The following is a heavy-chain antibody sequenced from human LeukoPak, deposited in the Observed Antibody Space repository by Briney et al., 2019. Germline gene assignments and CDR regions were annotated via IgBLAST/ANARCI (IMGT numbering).Heavy chain of an antibody. Sequence: GGSLRLSCAASGFTFSSYRMNWFRQAPGKGLEWVSSISSSGGYICYVDSVRGRFTISRDNAKNSLYLQMNSLRAEDTAVYYCAKDPYGDFSFDYWGQGTLVTVSS. D-gene: IGHD4-17*01. V-gene: IGHV3-21*01. CDR3: AKDPYGDFSFDY. J-gene: IGHJ4*02. CDR1: GFTFSSYR. CDR2: ISSSGGYI.